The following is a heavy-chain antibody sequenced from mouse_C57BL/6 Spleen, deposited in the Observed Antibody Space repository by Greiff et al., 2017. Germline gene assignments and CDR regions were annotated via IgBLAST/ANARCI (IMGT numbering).Heavy chain of an antibody. Sequence: VQLQQSGAELVRPGASVKLSCTASGFNIKDDYMHWVKQRPEQGLEWIGWIDPENGDTEYASKFQGKATITADTSSNTAYLQLSSLTSEDTAVYYCTTVGSGYVNYFDYWGQGTTLTVSS. D-gene: IGHD3-2*02. J-gene: IGHJ2*01. CDR1: GFNIKDDY. CDR3: TTVGSGYVNYFDY. CDR2: IDPENGDT. V-gene: IGHV14-4*01.